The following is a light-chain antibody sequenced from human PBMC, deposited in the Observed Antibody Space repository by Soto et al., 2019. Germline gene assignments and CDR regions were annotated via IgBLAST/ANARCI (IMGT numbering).Light chain of an antibody. J-gene: IGKJ4*01. V-gene: IGKV1-5*03. CDR2: KAS. CDR3: QQYSTYPLT. Sequence: DIQMTQSPSTLSASVGDRVIITCRASRSINSWLAWYQQKPGKAPKLLIYKASSLESGVPSTFSGSRSGTEFTLTISSLQPDDFATYYCQQYSTYPLTFGGGTKVEIK. CDR1: RSINSW.